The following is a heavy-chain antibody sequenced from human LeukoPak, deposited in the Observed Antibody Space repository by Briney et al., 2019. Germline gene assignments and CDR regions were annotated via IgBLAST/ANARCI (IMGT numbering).Heavy chain of an antibody. D-gene: IGHD3-3*01. J-gene: IGHJ4*02. V-gene: IGHV3-23*01. CDR3: VKGGQNYDFWRFDY. CDR2: TSGSGGST. Sequence: GGSLRLSCGASGLSFSSYAMSWLRQAPGKGLTWVSSTSGSGGSTYYTAPVKGRIHISRDHAKSTLHLQMNSLAPDDTALYYCVKGGQNYDFWRFDYWGQGTLVTASS. CDR1: GLSFSSYA.